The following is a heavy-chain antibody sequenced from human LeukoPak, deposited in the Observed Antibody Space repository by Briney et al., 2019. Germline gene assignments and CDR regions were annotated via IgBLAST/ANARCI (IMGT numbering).Heavy chain of an antibody. Sequence: GASVRVSCKASGYTFTGHYMHWVRQAPGQGLEWMGWINPNSGGTNYAQKFQGRVTMTRDTSISTAYMELSRLRSDDTAVYYCARSTPYGSGTFEWGQGTLVTVSS. D-gene: IGHD3-10*01. CDR3: ARSTPYGSGTFE. J-gene: IGHJ4*02. V-gene: IGHV1-2*02. CDR1: GYTFTGHY. CDR2: INPNSGGT.